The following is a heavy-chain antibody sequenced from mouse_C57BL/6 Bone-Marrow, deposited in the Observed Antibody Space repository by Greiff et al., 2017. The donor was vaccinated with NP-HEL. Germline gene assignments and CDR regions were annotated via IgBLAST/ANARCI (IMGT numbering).Heavy chain of an antibody. Sequence: EVQRVESGGGLVKPGGSLKLSCAASGFTFSSYAMSWVRQTPEKRLEWVATISDGGSYTYYPDNVKGRFTISRDNAKNNLYLQMSHLKSEDTAMYYCARVGYYGNLRWYFDVWGTGTTVTVSS. V-gene: IGHV5-4*01. D-gene: IGHD2-1*01. CDR3: ARVGYYGNLRWYFDV. J-gene: IGHJ1*03. CDR1: GFTFSSYA. CDR2: ISDGGSYT.